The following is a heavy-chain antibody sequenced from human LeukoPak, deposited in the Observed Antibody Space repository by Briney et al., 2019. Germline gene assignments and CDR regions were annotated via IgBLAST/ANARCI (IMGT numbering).Heavy chain of an antibody. CDR1: GFTFSFYW. D-gene: IGHD3-3*01. J-gene: IGHJ4*02. CDR3: ARRGGIHLEYFDY. Sequence: GGSLRLSCASSGFTFSFYWMHWVRQAPGKGLVWVSRINNDGRSTSYAGSVKGRFTISRDNAKNTLYLQMNSLRAEDTAVYYCARRGGIHLEYFDYWGQGTLVTVSS. V-gene: IGHV3-74*01. CDR2: INNDGRST.